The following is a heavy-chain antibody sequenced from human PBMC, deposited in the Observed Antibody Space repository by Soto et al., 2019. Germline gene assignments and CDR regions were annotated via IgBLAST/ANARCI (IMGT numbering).Heavy chain of an antibody. Sequence: APVKVSCKASCYTFTSYCISWVRQAPRQRLEWMGWINTGNGNTKYSQKFQGRVTITRDTSASTAYMELSSLRSEDTAVFYCAGQQLVERGFDYWGQGALVTVSS. V-gene: IGHV1-3*04. J-gene: IGHJ4*02. CDR1: CYTFTSYC. CDR2: INTGNGNT. D-gene: IGHD6-6*01. CDR3: AGQQLVERGFDY.